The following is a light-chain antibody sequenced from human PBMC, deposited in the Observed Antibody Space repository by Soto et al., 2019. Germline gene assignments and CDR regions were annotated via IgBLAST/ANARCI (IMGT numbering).Light chain of an antibody. V-gene: IGKV1-39*01. J-gene: IGKJ1*01. Sequence: DILMTQSPSTLSAGVGDRVTITCRASQRISTYLNWYQQKPGKAPTLLIYAASSLESGAPSRFSGGGSGTDFTLTINTAQPEDFAAYFCQECYSSPRTFGRGTKVEIK. CDR2: AAS. CDR1: QRISTY. CDR3: QECYSSPRT.